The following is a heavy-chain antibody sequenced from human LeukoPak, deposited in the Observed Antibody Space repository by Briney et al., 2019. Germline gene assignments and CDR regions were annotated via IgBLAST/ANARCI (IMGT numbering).Heavy chain of an antibody. V-gene: IGHV1-69*13. D-gene: IGHD3-9*01. J-gene: IGHJ4*02. CDR2: IIPIFGTA. CDR3: ASKLRYFDWPGLGY. CDR1: GGTFSSYA. Sequence: ASVNVSCKASGGTFSSYAISWVRQAPGQGLEWMGGIIPIFGTANYAQKFQGRVTITADESRSTAYVELSSLRSEDTAVYYCASKLRYFDWPGLGYWGQGTLITVSS.